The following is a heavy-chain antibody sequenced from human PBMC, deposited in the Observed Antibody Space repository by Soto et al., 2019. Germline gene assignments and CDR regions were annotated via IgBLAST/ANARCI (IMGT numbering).Heavy chain of an antibody. J-gene: IGHJ5*02. Sequence: ASVKVSCKASGYTFTSYGISWVRQAPGQGLEWMGWISAYNGNTNYAQKLQGRVTMTTDTSTSTAYMELRSLRSDDTAVYYCARVWCYSSCCVCVWFDPWGQGTLVTVSS. D-gene: IGHD6-13*01. CDR3: ARVWCYSSCCVCVWFDP. V-gene: IGHV1-18*01. CDR2: ISAYNGNT. CDR1: GYTFTSYG.